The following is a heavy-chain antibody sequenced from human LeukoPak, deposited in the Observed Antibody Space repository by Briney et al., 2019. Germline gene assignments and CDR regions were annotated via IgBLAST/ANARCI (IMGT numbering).Heavy chain of an antibody. Sequence: PSETLSLTCTVSGGSISSDYWTWIRQTPGKGQEWIGYIYHSGSTKYNPSLKSRVTISVATSKNQFSLNLRSVTATDTAVYYCAKKGRTYTDYGGYYDYMDVWGKGTTVTVS. CDR2: IYHSGST. J-gene: IGHJ6*03. V-gene: IGHV4-59*08. CDR3: AKKGRTYTDYGGYYDYMDV. D-gene: IGHD4-17*01. CDR1: GGSISSDY.